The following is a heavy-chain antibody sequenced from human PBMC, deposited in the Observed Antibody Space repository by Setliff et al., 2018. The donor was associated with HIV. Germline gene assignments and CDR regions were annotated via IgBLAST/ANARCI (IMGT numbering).Heavy chain of an antibody. CDR3: ARAGLQFLEWLYYFDY. J-gene: IGHJ4*02. CDR2: INSGGNTI. V-gene: IGHV3-48*03. Sequence: PGGSLRLSCAASGFTISRYEMYWVRQAPGKGLECVSYINSGGNTIYCADSVKGRFTISRDNAKNSLYLQMNSLRAEDTAVYYCARAGLQFLEWLYYFDYWGQGTLVTVSS. CDR1: GFTISRYE. D-gene: IGHD3-3*01.